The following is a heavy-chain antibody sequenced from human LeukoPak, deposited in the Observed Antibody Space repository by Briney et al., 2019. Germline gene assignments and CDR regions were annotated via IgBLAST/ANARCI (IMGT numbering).Heavy chain of an antibody. CDR3: ARSAGPALFVY. CDR2: ISYDGSNK. J-gene: IGHJ4*02. Sequence: GGSLRLSCAASGFTFSSYAMHWVRQAPGKGLEWVAVISYDGSNKYYADSVKGRFTISRDNSKNTLYLQINSLRAEDTAVYYCARSAGPALFVYWGQGTLVTVSS. V-gene: IGHV3-30-3*01. D-gene: IGHD3-10*01. CDR1: GFTFSSYA.